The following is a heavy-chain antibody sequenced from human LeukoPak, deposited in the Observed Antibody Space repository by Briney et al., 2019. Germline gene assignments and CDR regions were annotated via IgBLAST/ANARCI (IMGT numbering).Heavy chain of an antibody. CDR1: GGSISRYY. D-gene: IGHD2-15*01. CDR3: ARSFCSGGSCYYFDY. J-gene: IGHJ4*02. CDR2: IYYSGST. V-gene: IGHV4-59*01. Sequence: SETLSLTCTVSGGSISRYYWSWLRQPPGKGLEWIGYIYYSGSTNYNPSLKSRVTISVDTSRNQFSLKLSSVTAADTAVYYCARSFCSGGSCYYFDYWGQGTLVTVSS.